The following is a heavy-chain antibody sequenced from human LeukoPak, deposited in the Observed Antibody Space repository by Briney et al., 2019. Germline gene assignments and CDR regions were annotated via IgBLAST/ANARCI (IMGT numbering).Heavy chain of an antibody. J-gene: IGHJ5*02. Sequence: PSETLSLTCAVYGGSFSGYYWSWIRQPPGKGLEWIGEINHSGSTNYNPSLKSRVTISVDTSKNQFSLKLSSVTAADTAVYYCARHPRPIFTNWFDPWGQGTLVTVSS. CDR1: GGSFSGYY. D-gene: IGHD3-9*01. V-gene: IGHV4-34*01. CDR2: INHSGST. CDR3: ARHPRPIFTNWFDP.